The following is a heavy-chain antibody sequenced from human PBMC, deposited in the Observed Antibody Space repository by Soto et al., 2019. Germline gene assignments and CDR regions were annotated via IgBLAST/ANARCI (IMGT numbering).Heavy chain of an antibody. CDR3: ARDVVGASKGDY. J-gene: IGHJ4*02. V-gene: IGHV1-69*08. CDR1: GGTFSSYT. Sequence: QVQLVQSGAEVKKPGSSVKVSCKASGGTFSSYTISWVRQAPGQGLEWMGRIIPILGIANYAQKFQGRVTITADKSTTTAYMELSSLRSEDTAVYYCARDVVGASKGDYWGQGTLVTVSS. D-gene: IGHD1-26*01. CDR2: IIPILGIA.